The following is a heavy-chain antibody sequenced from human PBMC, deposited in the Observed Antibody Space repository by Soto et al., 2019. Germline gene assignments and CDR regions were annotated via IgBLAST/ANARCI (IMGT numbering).Heavy chain of an antibody. V-gene: IGHV3-30-3*01. D-gene: IGHD1-26*01. CDR2: ISYDGSNK. CDR1: GFTFSSYA. J-gene: IGHJ4*02. CDR3: ARPSGSYIYYFDY. Sequence: GRSLRLSCAASGFTFSSYAMHWVCHAQGKGLGWVAVISYDGSNKYYADSVKGRFTISRDNSKNTLYLQMNSLRADDTAVYYCARPSGSYIYYFDYWGQGTRVTVSS.